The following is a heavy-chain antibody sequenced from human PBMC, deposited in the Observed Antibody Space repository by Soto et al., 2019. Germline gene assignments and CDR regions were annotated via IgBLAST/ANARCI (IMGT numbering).Heavy chain of an antibody. D-gene: IGHD3-16*01. CDR2: ISYDGSNK. V-gene: IGHV3-30-3*01. J-gene: IGHJ4*02. CDR1: GFTFSSYA. CDR3: ARRRRSLLGTTFERDNLSDY. Sequence: QVQLVESGGGVVQPGRSLRLSCAASGFTFSSYAMHWVRQAPGKGLEWVAVISYDGSNKYYADSVRGRFTISRDNSKKTLYLQMNSLRAEDTAVYYCARRRRSLLGTTFERDNLSDYWGQGTLVSVSS.